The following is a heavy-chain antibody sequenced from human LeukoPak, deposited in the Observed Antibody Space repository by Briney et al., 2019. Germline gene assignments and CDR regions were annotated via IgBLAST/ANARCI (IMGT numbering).Heavy chain of an antibody. Sequence: PGGSLRLSCAASGFTFGGYSMTWVRQAPGKGLEWVANINLDGSDRFYVGFVKGRFTISRDNADNSLYLQMNGLRAEDTAVYYCGRVIAGAIDYWGQGTLVTVSS. V-gene: IGHV3-7*01. D-gene: IGHD6-13*01. CDR2: INLDGSDR. J-gene: IGHJ4*02. CDR3: GRVIAGAIDY. CDR1: GFTFGGYS.